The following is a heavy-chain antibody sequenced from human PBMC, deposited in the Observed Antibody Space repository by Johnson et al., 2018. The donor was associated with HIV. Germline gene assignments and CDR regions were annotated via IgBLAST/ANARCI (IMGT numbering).Heavy chain of an antibody. CDR3: ARDRGVRGAHDGFDI. CDR1: GFTFSSYG. Sequence: VQLVESGGGVVQPGGSLRLSCAASGFTFSSYGMHWVRQAPGKGLEWVSGISWNSGSIGYADSVKGRFTISRDNAKNSLYLQMNSLRAEDTAVYYCARDRGVRGAHDGFDIW. V-gene: IGHV3-9*01. CDR2: ISWNSGSI. J-gene: IGHJ3*02. D-gene: IGHD3-10*01.